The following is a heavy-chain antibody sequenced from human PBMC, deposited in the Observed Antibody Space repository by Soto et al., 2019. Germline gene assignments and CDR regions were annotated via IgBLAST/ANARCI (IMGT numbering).Heavy chain of an antibody. CDR2: ISTNNGNT. CDR1: GYTLTSYD. D-gene: IGHD2-15*01. V-gene: IGHV1-18*01. CDR3: ARGFRVAAARWWFAP. J-gene: IGHJ5*02. Sequence: QVQLVQSGAEVKKPGASVKVTCKASGYTLTSYDSSWVRQAPGQGLAWMGWISTNNGNTNYAQKLQGRVTMTTDTSTRTADVELRSLISDDTAVYYCARGFRVAAARWWFAPWGQGTLVTVSS.